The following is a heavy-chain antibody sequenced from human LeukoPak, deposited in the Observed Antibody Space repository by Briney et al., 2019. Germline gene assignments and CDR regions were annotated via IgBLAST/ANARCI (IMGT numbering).Heavy chain of an antibody. V-gene: IGHV3-33*01. CDR2: IWYDGSNK. J-gene: IGHJ4*02. Sequence: PGRSLRLSCPASGLIFSSYGMHWVRQAPGKGLDWVAVIWYDGSNKYYADSVKGRFTISRDNSKNTLYLQMNSLRAEDTAVYYCARTDEGDYYDSSGYSDPGDYWGQGTLVTVSS. D-gene: IGHD3-22*01. CDR3: ARTDEGDYYDSSGYSDPGDY. CDR1: GLIFSSYG.